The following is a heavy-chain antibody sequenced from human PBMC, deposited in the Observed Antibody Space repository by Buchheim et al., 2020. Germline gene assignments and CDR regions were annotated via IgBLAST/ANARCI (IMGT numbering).Heavy chain of an antibody. D-gene: IGHD4-17*01. CDR1: GGSISSNNWY. V-gene: IGHV4-39*02. CDR2: MYYSGST. J-gene: IGHJ4*02. Sequence: QLQLQESGPGLVKPSETLSLTCTVSGGSISSNNWYWGWIRQPPGKGLEWMGIMYYSGSTHFNPSLKSRATISADTSKNQFSLKLNSVTAADTAVYYCARVGSYGVGALDYWGQGAL. CDR3: ARVGSYGVGALDY.